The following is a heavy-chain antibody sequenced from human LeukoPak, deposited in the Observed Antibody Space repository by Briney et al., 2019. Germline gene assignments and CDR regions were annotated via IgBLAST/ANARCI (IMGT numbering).Heavy chain of an antibody. CDR3: ARVGIAGRPFDS. Sequence: SETLSLTCTVSGGSISSGSYYWSWIRQPAGKGLEWIGRIYTSGSTNYNPSLKSRVTISVDTSKNQFSLKLSSVTAADTAVYSSARVGIAGRPFDSWGQGTLVTVSS. D-gene: IGHD6-6*01. CDR1: GGSISSGSYY. CDR2: IYTSGST. V-gene: IGHV4-61*02. J-gene: IGHJ4*02.